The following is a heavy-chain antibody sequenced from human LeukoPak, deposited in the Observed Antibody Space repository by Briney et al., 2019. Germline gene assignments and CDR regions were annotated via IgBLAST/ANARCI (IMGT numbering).Heavy chain of an antibody. CDR2: INWNGGST. D-gene: IGHD4-11*01. J-gene: IGHJ5*02. CDR1: GFTFDDYG. CDR3: ARDTRGYSTGGFDP. Sequence: GGSLRLSCAASGFTFDDYGMSWVRQAPGKGLEWVSGINWNGGSTGYADSVKGRFTISRDNAKNSLYLQMNSLRAEDTAVYYCARDTRGYSTGGFDPWGQGTLVTVSS. V-gene: IGHV3-20*04.